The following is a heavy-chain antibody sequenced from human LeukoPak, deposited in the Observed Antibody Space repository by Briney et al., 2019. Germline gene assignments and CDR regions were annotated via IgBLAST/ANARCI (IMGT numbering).Heavy chain of an antibody. CDR3: ASHPPSVDTAMAYPV. CDR2: ISYDGSNK. J-gene: IGHJ4*02. Sequence: GGSLRLSCAASGFTFSSYAMHWVRQAPGRGLGWVAVISYDGSNKYYADSVKGRFTISRDNSKNTLYLQMNSLRAEDTAVYYCASHPPSVDTAMAYPVWGQGTLVTVSS. CDR1: GFTFSSYA. V-gene: IGHV3-30*04. D-gene: IGHD5-18*01.